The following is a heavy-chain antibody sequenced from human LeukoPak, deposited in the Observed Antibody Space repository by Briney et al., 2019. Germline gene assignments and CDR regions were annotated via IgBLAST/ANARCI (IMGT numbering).Heavy chain of an antibody. V-gene: IGHV4-59*01. D-gene: IGHD1-26*01. J-gene: IGHJ6*02. CDR2: IYYNGNT. Sequence: SETLSLTCSVTDGSINSYYWNWIRRPPGKGLEWIGYIYYNGNTNYSPSLKSRVTMSVDTSKNLFSLKVSSVTAADTAVYYCARGRSNYYGMDVWGQGTTVTVSS. CDR3: ARGRSNYYGMDV. CDR1: DGSINSYY.